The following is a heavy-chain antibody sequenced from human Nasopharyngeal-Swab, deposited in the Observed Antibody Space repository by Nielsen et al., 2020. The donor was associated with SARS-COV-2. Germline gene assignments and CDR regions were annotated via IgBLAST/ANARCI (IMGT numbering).Heavy chain of an antibody. Sequence: GASLKISCAASGFTFNNYNFNLVRPATGKGPEWVSSISSSSSYINYADSVKGRFTISRDNVKNSLYLQMNSLRAEDTAVYYCARDGLDYDFWSAYFMDVWGQGTTVTVSS. CDR3: ARDGLDYDFWSAYFMDV. D-gene: IGHD3-3*01. CDR2: ISSSSSYI. CDR1: GFTFNNYN. J-gene: IGHJ6*02. V-gene: IGHV3-21*01.